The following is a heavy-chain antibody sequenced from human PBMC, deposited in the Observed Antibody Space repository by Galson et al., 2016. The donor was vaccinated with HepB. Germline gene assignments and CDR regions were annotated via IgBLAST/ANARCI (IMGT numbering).Heavy chain of an antibody. J-gene: IGHJ4*02. CDR1: GFTFSDYY. CDR2: ISGGGDNT. Sequence: SLRLSCAASGFTFSDYYMNWVRQAPGKGLEWVSTISGGGDNTNYADSVKGRFTISRDNSKNTLYLQMNSLRGEDTAAYYCAKDAGYGFDYWGQGTLVTVSS. D-gene: IGHD5-18*01. CDR3: AKDAGYGFDY. V-gene: IGHV3-23*01.